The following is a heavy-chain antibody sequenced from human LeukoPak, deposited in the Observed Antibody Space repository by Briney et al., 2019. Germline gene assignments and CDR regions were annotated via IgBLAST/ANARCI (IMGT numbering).Heavy chain of an antibody. V-gene: IGHV1-2*02. CDR1: GYTFTGYY. CDR3: ARAGYDFWSGYCDF. J-gene: IGHJ4*02. Sequence: ASVKVSCKASGYTFTGYYMNWVRQTPGQGLEWMGWINPNSGGTNYAQKFQGRVTMTRDTSISTAHMELSRLRSDDTAVYYCARAGYDFWSGYCDFWGQGTLVTVSS. CDR2: INPNSGGT. D-gene: IGHD3-3*01.